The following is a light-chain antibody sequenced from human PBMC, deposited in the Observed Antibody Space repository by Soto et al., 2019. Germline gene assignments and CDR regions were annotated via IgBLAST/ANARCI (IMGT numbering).Light chain of an antibody. CDR1: SSDVGGYNY. J-gene: IGLJ2*01. Sequence: QSALTQPASVSGSPGQSITISCTGTSSDVGGYNYVSWYQLHPGKAPKLMIYDVSNRPSWVSNRFSGSKSGNTASLTISGLQAEDEADYYCSSYTSSSTYVVFGGGTKVTVL. CDR2: DVS. CDR3: SSYTSSSTYVV. V-gene: IGLV2-14*01.